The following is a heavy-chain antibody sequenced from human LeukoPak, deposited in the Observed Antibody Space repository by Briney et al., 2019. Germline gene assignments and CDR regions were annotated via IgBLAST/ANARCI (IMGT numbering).Heavy chain of an antibody. Sequence: PSETLSLTCTVSGGPISSGSYYWSWIRQPAGKGLEWIGRIYTSGSTNYNPSLKSRVTISVDTSKNKFSLKLSSVTAADTAVYYCAREPHYYDSSGYVLYFDYWGQGTLVTVSS. J-gene: IGHJ4*02. CDR1: GGPISSGSYY. CDR2: IYTSGST. CDR3: AREPHYYDSSGYVLYFDY. D-gene: IGHD3-22*01. V-gene: IGHV4-61*02.